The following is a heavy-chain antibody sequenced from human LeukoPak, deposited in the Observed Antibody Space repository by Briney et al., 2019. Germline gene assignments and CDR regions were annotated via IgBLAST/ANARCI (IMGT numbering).Heavy chain of an antibody. CDR3: AGHHPRNTVDF. Sequence: TLSLTCAVYGGSFXGYYWSWVRQPPGKGLEWIAYISDIGSINYNPSLKSRVTISLDTSKNQFSLKLSSVTAADTAVYYCAGHHPRNTVDFWGQGTLVTVSS. J-gene: IGHJ4*02. D-gene: IGHD2-8*02. V-gene: IGHV4-59*08. CDR1: GGSFXGYY. CDR2: ISDIGSI.